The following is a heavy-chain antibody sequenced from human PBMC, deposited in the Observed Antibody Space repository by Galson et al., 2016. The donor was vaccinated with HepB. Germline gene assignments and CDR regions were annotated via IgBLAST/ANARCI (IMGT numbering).Heavy chain of an antibody. J-gene: IGHJ4*02. V-gene: IGHV3-7*01. CDR2: IKQGGSDK. D-gene: IGHD2-8*02. CDR1: GFTFSSDW. Sequence: SLRLSCAASGFTFSSDWMSWVRQAPGKGLEWVANIKQGGSDKYYVDSVKGRFTISRDNSKNSLYLQMNSLRAEDTALYYCASWWQTPASYFDYWGQGTLVTVS. CDR3: ASWWQTPASYFDY.